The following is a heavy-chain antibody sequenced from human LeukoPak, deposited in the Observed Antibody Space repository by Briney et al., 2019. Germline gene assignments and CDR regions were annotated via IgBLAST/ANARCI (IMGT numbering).Heavy chain of an antibody. CDR2: ISSNGGST. CDR3: AKGLYYFDY. J-gene: IGHJ4*02. Sequence: GSLRLSCSASGFTFSSYAMHWVRQAPGKGLEYVSAISSNGGSTYYADSVKGRFTISRDKSKNTLYPQMNSLRAEDTAVYYCAKGLYYFDYWGQGTLVTVSS. CDR1: GFTFSSYA. D-gene: IGHD3-16*01. V-gene: IGHV3-64*04.